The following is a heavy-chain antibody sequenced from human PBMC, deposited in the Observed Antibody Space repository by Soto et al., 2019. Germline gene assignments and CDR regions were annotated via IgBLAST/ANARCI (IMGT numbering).Heavy chain of an antibody. J-gene: IGHJ6*02. Sequence: ASVKVSCKASGGTFSSYAISWVRQAPGQGLEWMGGIIPIFGTANYAQKFQGRVTITADESTSTAYMELSSLRSEDTAVYYCARQLSPVRGVMGGHYYYGMDVWGQGTTVTAP. CDR3: ARQLSPVRGVMGGHYYYGMDV. V-gene: IGHV1-69*13. CDR1: GGTFSSYA. CDR2: IIPIFGTA. D-gene: IGHD3-10*01.